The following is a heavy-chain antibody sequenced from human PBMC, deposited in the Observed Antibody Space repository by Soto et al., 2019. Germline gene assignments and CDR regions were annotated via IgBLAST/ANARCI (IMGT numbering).Heavy chain of an antibody. CDR2: ISAYNGNT. V-gene: IGHV1-18*04. D-gene: IGHD1-26*01. CDR1: GYTFTSYG. CDR3: ARDPRIVGAKNNWFDP. Sequence: QVQLVQSGAEVKKPGASVKVSCKASGYTFTSYGISWVRQAPGQGLEWMGWISAYNGNTNYAQKLQGRVTMTTDTSTSTAYMGLRSLRSDDTAVYYCARDPRIVGAKNNWFDPWGQGTLVTVSS. J-gene: IGHJ5*02.